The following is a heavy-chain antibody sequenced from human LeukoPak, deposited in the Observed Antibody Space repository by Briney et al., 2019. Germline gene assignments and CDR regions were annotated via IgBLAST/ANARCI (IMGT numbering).Heavy chain of an antibody. CDR3: ARRGTGWYVDY. CDR2: IYPGDSDT. CDR1: GYSFTSHW. Sequence: GESLKISCRGSGYSFTSHWIGWVRQMPGKGLEWMGIIYPGDSDTRYSPSFQGQVTISADKSISTAYLQWSSLKASDTAIYFCARRGTGWYVDYWGQGTLVTVSS. J-gene: IGHJ4*02. V-gene: IGHV5-51*01. D-gene: IGHD6-19*01.